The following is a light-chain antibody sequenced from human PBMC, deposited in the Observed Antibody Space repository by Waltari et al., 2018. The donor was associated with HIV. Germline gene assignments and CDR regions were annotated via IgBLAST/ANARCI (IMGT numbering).Light chain of an antibody. Sequence: DIQMTQSPSSLSASVGDRVTIPCRATQDIGSWLAWFQQRPGKAPKSLIYAASTLHSGVPSRFTGTGSGTDFTLTITGLQPEDFATYYCQQYTTYPITFGQGTRLDI. CDR1: QDIGSW. V-gene: IGKV1D-16*01. CDR2: AAS. CDR3: QQYTTYPIT. J-gene: IGKJ5*01.